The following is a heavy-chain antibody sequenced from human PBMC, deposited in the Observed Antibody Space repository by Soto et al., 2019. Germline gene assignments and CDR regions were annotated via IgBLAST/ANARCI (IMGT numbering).Heavy chain of an antibody. Sequence: QVQLVQSGAEVKKPGSSVKVSCKASGGTFSSYAISWVRQAPGLGLEWMGGIIPIFGTANYAQKFQGRVTITADESTSTAYMELSSLRSEDTAVYYCAREWQIAARPYNWFDPWGQGTLVTVSS. V-gene: IGHV1-69*12. D-gene: IGHD6-6*01. CDR2: IIPIFGTA. CDR1: GGTFSSYA. J-gene: IGHJ5*02. CDR3: AREWQIAARPYNWFDP.